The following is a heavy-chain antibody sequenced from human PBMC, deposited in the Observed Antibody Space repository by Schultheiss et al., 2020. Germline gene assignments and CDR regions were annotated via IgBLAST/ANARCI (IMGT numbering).Heavy chain of an antibody. D-gene: IGHD7-27*01. V-gene: IGHV3-7*04. J-gene: IGHJ4*02. Sequence: GGSLRLSCAASGFTFSSYAMHWVRQAPGKGLEWVANIKKDGSEKNYVGSVKGRFTISRDNAKNAVYLQMDSLRAEDTATYYCATDWGSEYWGQGTLVTVSS. CDR2: IKKDGSEK. CDR3: ATDWGSEY. CDR1: GFTFSSYA.